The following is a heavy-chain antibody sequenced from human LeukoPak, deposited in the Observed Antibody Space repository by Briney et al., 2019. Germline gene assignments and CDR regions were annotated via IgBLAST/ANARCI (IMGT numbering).Heavy chain of an antibody. CDR3: ARGGGGSFGTY. CDR1: GFIFSSYW. Sequence: GGSLRLSCAASGFIFSSYWMSWVRQAAGKGREWVANIKQDGSEKYYLASVQARFLISRDNAKNSLYLQMNSLRAEYTAVYYCARGGGGSFGTYWGQGTLVTVSS. D-gene: IGHD1-26*01. CDR2: IKQDGSEK. J-gene: IGHJ4*02. V-gene: IGHV3-7*01.